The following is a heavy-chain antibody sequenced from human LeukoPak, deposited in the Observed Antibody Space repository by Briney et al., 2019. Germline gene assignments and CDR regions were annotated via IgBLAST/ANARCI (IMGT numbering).Heavy chain of an antibody. CDR1: GFRFSNYG. Sequence: GGSLRLSCAASGFRFSNYGMNWVRQAPGKGLEWVSSIGSSGIHTFYAGSVKGRFTISRDNTKNSLYLQMYNLRVEDTALYYCARGEAIWGPLFDDWSQGTLVTVSS. J-gene: IGHJ4*02. CDR2: IGSSGIHT. CDR3: ARGEAIWGPLFDD. V-gene: IGHV3-21*01. D-gene: IGHD7-27*01.